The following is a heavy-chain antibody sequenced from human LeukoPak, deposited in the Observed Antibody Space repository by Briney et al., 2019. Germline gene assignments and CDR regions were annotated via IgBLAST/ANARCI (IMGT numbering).Heavy chain of an antibody. CDR3: ARDSSLVVVPAATPGSWFDP. J-gene: IGHJ5*02. CDR2: IYYSGST. V-gene: IGHV4-39*07. CDR1: GGSISSSSYY. Sequence: SETLSLTCTVSGGSISSSSYYWGWIRQPPGKGLEWIGSIYYSGSTYYNPSLKSRVTISVDTSKNQFSLKLSSVTAADTAVYYCARDSSLVVVPAATPGSWFDPWGQGTLVTVSS. D-gene: IGHD2-2*01.